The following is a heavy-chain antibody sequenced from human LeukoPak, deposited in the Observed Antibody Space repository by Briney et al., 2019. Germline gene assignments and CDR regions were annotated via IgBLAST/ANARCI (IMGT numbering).Heavy chain of an antibody. CDR2: ISVRSTHM. CDR3: ARAFPPLRTSAAGDF. V-gene: IGHV3-21*06. D-gene: IGHD6-25*01. J-gene: IGHJ4*02. Sequence: GGALRLSCTASGFTFSDYDMNWVRLAPGKGGERGSSISVRSTHMYYTDSAKARFTISRDNAKNSLYLQMNSLRAEDTAVYYCARAFPPLRTSAAGDFWGQGTLVTVSS. CDR1: GFTFSDYD.